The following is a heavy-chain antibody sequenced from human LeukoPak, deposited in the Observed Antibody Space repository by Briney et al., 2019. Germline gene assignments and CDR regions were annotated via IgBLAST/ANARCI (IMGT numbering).Heavy chain of an antibody. CDR1: GGTFISYA. CDR3: ASGYYDYVWGSYRLYY. D-gene: IGHD3-16*02. J-gene: IGHJ4*02. V-gene: IGHV1-69*06. CDR2: SIPIFGTA. Sequence: SVTVSFKASGGTFISYAISGVGQAPGQGLEGMGGSIPIFGTANYAQKFQGRVTITADKSTSTAYMELSSLRSEDTAVYYCASGYYDYVWGSYRLYYWGQGTLVTVSS.